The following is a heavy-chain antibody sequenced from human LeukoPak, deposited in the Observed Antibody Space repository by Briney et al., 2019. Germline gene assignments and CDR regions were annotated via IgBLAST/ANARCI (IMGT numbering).Heavy chain of an antibody. CDR2: IGTAGDT. J-gene: IGHJ4*02. D-gene: IGHD6-13*01. CDR1: GFTFSSYD. V-gene: IGHV3-13*01. CDR3: ARVKLPAAGTLGYFDY. Sequence: TGGSLRLSCAASGFTFSSYDMHWVRQATGKGLEWVSAIGTAGDTYYLDSVKGRFTISRENAKNSLYLQMNSLRAEDTAVYYCARVKLPAAGTLGYFDYWGQGTLVTVSS.